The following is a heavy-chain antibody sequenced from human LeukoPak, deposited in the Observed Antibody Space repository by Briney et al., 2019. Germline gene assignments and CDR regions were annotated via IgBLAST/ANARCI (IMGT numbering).Heavy chain of an antibody. J-gene: IGHJ4*02. Sequence: PGGSLRLSCAASGFTFSSYGMHWVRQAPGKGLEWVAFIRYDGSNKYYADSVKGRFTISRDNSKNTLYLQMNSLGAEDTAVYYCAKDDYGDQYNFDYWGQGTLVTVSS. CDR2: IRYDGSNK. V-gene: IGHV3-30*02. CDR3: AKDDYGDQYNFDY. CDR1: GFTFSSYG. D-gene: IGHD4-17*01.